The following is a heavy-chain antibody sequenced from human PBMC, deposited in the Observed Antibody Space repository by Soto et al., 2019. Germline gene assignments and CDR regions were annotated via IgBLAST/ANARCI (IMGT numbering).Heavy chain of an antibody. D-gene: IGHD6-13*01. CDR2: INHSGST. Sequence: SETLSLTCAVYGGSFSGYYWSWIRQSPGKGLEWIGEINHSGSTNYNPSLKSRVTISVDTSKNQFSLKLSSVSAADTAVYFCARGQQLEHYYYYYGMDVWGQGTTVTVSS. V-gene: IGHV4-34*01. CDR3: ARGQQLEHYYYYYGMDV. CDR1: GGSFSGYY. J-gene: IGHJ6*02.